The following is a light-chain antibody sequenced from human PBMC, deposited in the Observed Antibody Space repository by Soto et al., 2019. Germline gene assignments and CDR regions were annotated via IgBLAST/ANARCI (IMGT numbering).Light chain of an antibody. CDR3: QERSNWPPT. J-gene: IGKJ4*01. Sequence: EIVLTQSPDILSLSPGERATLTCRASQSVSTYLAWHQQKPGQPPRLLMYDASKRATGIPDRFRGSGSGTDFTLTISSLEPEDFAVYYCQERSNWPPTFGGGTKLELK. V-gene: IGKV3-11*01. CDR2: DAS. CDR1: QSVSTY.